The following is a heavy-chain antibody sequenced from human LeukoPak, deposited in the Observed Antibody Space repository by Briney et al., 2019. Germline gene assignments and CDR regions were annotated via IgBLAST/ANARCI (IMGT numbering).Heavy chain of an antibody. CDR2: INHSGST. D-gene: IGHD3-16*01. CDR3: ARTDYVWGSSLDY. J-gene: IGHJ4*02. Sequence: SSETLSLTCAVYGASFSGYYWSWIRQPPGKGLEWIGEINHSGSTNYNPSLKSRVTISVDTSKNQFSLKLSSVTAADTAVYYCARTDYVWGSSLDYWGQGTLVTVSS. V-gene: IGHV4-34*01. CDR1: GASFSGYY.